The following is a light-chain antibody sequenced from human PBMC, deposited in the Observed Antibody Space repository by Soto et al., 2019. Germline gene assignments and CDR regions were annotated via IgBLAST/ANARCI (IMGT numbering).Light chain of an antibody. J-gene: IGKJ1*01. CDR2: GAS. V-gene: IGKV3-15*01. Sequence: EIVRTHSQTTMSASPGERAALSGRASQSVRSNLGWYQQKPGQSPRLLIYGASTRATGIPARFSGSGSGTEFTLTISSLQSEDFAVYYCQQYLNWWTFGQGTKVDIK. CDR1: QSVRSN. CDR3: QQYLNWWT.